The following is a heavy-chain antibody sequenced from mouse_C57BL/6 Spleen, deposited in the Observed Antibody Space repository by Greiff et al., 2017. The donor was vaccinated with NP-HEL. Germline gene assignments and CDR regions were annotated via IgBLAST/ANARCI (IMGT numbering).Heavy chain of an antibody. D-gene: IGHD1-1*01. V-gene: IGHV3-6*01. Sequence: EVQLQESGPGLVKPSQSLSLTCSVTGYSITSGYYWNWIRQFPGNKLEWMGYISYDGSNNYNPSLKNRISITRYTSKNQFFLKLNSVTTEDTATYYCAREGGSPPFDYWGQGTTLTVSS. CDR2: ISYDGSN. CDR3: AREGGSPPFDY. J-gene: IGHJ2*01. CDR1: GYSITSGYY.